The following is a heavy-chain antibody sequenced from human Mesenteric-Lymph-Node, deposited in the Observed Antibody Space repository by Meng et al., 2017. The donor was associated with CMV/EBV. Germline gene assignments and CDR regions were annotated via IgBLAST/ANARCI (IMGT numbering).Heavy chain of an antibody. J-gene: IGHJ5*02. Sequence: SETLSLTCTVSGGSVSSGDYYWSWIRQPPGKGLEWIGYIYYSGSTYYNASLKSRVTISVDTSKNQFSLYLSSVTAADTAVYYCARDYSYCSSMSCPNWFDPWGQGTLVTVSS. V-gene: IGHV4-30-4*02. CDR3: ARDYSYCSSMSCPNWFDP. CDR1: GGSVSSGDYY. CDR2: IYYSGST. D-gene: IGHD2-2*01.